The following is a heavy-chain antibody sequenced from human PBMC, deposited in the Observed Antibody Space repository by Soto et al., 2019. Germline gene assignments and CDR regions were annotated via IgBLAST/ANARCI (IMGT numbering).Heavy chain of an antibody. V-gene: IGHV4-39*01. CDR2: VYYSGTP. Sequence: SETLSLTCAVSGGSSRQSSYFWGWIRQPPGKGLEWIASVYYSGTPYYNPSLKSRVTISIDTSNNQFSLKLKSVTAADTAVYYCVTLPPRIVVTVLPIPSWGQGTLVTVSS. CDR3: VTLPPRIVVTVLPIPS. CDR1: GGSSRQSSYF. J-gene: IGHJ4*02. D-gene: IGHD2-15*01.